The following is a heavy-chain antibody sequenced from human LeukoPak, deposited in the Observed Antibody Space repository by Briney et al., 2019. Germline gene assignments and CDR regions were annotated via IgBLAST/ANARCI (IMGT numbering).Heavy chain of an antibody. CDR1: GFTFSSYE. J-gene: IGHJ4*02. D-gene: IGHD3-10*01. Sequence: GGSLRLSCAASGFTFSSYEMNWVRQAPGQGLKWFSYISSSGSTIYYAESVKGRFTISRDNAKNSLYLQMNSLRAEDTAVYYCARKLPEGFDYWGQGTLVTVSS. CDR2: ISSSGSTI. V-gene: IGHV3-48*03. CDR3: ARKLPEGFDY.